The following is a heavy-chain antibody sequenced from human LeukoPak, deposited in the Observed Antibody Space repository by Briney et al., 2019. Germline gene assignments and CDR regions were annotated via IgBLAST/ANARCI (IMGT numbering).Heavy chain of an antibody. CDR2: IIPIFGTA. CDR3: ARSADGLKVKASSFLNY. CDR1: GGTFSSYA. Sequence: SVKVSCKASGGTFSSYAISWVRQAPGQGLEWMGGIIPIFGTANYAQKFQGRVTITADESTSTAYMELSSLRSEDTAVYYCARSADGLKVKASSFLNYWGQGTLVTVSS. V-gene: IGHV1-69*13. J-gene: IGHJ4*02. D-gene: IGHD3-3*01.